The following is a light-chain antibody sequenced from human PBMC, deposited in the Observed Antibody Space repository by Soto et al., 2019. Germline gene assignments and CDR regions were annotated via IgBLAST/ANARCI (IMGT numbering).Light chain of an antibody. Sequence: IQLTQSPSFLSASLGDRVTITCRASQGIGSYLAWYQQKPGKAPRLLTYAASTLQSGVPSRFSGSGSDTEFTLTISSLQPEDFATYYCQQLNNYPLTFGGGTKVDIK. V-gene: IGKV1-9*01. J-gene: IGKJ4*01. CDR3: QQLNNYPLT. CDR2: AAS. CDR1: QGIGSY.